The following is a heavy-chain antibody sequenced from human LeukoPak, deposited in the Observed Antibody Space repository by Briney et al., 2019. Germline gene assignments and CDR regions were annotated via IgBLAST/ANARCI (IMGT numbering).Heavy chain of an antibody. CDR3: ARGRHGGSNYAAFEP. CDR2: FHTSGNS. V-gene: IGHV4-4*07. CDR1: GDSISRYD. Sequence: SETLSLTCTVSGDSISRYDWSWVRQPAGKGLEWIARFHTSGNSNYDPSRTSRGSISVDTSKSQFSLKLSSVTAGDTAVYYCARGRHGGSNYAAFEPWGEGTLVTVSS. D-gene: IGHD4-11*01. J-gene: IGHJ5*02.